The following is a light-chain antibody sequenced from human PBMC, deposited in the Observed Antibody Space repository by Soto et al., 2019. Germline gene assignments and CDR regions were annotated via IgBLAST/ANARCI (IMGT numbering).Light chain of an antibody. CDR3: QHYGSSSPLP. CDR2: SAS. J-gene: IGKJ4*01. CDR1: QSVSSSE. Sequence: EIVLTQSPGTLSLSPGERATLSCRASQSVSSSELAWYQQKPDQAPRLLVYSASSRATGIPDRFSGSGSGTYCTLTISRLEPEDFAVYYCQHYGSSSPLPFGGGTKVEIK. V-gene: IGKV3-20*01.